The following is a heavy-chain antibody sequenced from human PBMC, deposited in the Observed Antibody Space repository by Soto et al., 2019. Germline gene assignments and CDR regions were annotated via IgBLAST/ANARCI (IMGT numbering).Heavy chain of an antibody. CDR1: WFSLSTSGMC. V-gene: IGHV2-70*17. J-gene: IGHJ6*02. Sequence: GSGPTLVNPAQTLAQTCTFSWFSLSTSGMCVSWIRQPPGKALEWLARIDWDDDKFYSTSLKTRLTISKDTSKNQVVPTMTNMDPVDTATYYCARDLVVVAATNYYYYGMDVWGQGTTVTVSS. CDR3: ARDLVVVAATNYYYYGMDV. D-gene: IGHD2-15*01. CDR2: IDWDDDK.